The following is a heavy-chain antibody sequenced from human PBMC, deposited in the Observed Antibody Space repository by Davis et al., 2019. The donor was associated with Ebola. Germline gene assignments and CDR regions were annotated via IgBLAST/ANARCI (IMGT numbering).Heavy chain of an antibody. Sequence: GESLKISCAASGFTFSSYAMTWVRQAPGKGLEWVSTIAGTGGTTYYADSVRGRFTIYRDNSKNTLYLQMNSLRAEDTAVYYCARGPSTGNSFTYWGQGTLVTVSS. J-gene: IGHJ4*02. D-gene: IGHD4-23*01. CDR3: ARGPSTGNSFTY. CDR1: GFTFSSYA. CDR2: IAGTGGTT. V-gene: IGHV3-23*01.